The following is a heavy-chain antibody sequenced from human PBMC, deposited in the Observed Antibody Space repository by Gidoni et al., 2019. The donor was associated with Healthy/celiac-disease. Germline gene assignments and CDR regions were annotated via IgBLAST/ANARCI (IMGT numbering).Heavy chain of an antibody. D-gene: IGHD2-21*02. V-gene: IGHV1-24*01. J-gene: IGHJ4*02. CDR3: ATDPRGEVTATHNY. CDR1: GSTLTELS. CDR2: FDPEDGET. Sequence: QGQLVQSGAAVTKPGASVKVSCKVAGSTLTELSMHWVRQAPGKGLEWMGGFDPEDGETIYAQKFQGRVTMTEDTSTDTAYMELSSLRSEDTAVYYCATDPRGEVTATHNYWGQGTLVTVSS.